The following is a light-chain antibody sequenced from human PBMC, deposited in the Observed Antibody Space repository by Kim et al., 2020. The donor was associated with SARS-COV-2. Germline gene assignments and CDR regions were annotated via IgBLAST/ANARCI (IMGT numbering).Light chain of an antibody. CDR3: LQANGYPRV. Sequence: DIQMTQSPSSLSASVGDRVTITCRASQGIYNNLGCYQQKPGKAPKCLIYAASILQSGVPSRFSGSGSGTEFTLTINSLEPEDFATYFCLQANGYPRVFGQGTKVDIK. CDR1: QGIYNN. J-gene: IGKJ1*01. V-gene: IGKV1-17*01. CDR2: AAS.